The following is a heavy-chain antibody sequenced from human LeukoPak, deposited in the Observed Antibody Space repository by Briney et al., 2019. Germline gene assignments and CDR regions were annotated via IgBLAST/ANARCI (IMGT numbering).Heavy chain of an antibody. CDR1: GFTFSSYE. CDR2: ISSSGSTI. J-gene: IGHJ6*02. V-gene: IGHV3-48*03. CDR3: ARDDPHLLLPAYYYYGTDV. D-gene: IGHD3-22*01. Sequence: GGSLRLSCAASGFTFSSYEMNWVRQAPGKGLEWVSYISSSGSTIYYADSVKGRFTISRDNAKNSLYLQMNSLRAEDTAVYYCARDDPHLLLPAYYYYGTDVWGQGTTVTVSS.